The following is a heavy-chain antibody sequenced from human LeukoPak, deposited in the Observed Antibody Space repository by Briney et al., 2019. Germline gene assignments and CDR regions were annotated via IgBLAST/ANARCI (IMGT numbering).Heavy chain of an antibody. CDR3: VRDRTLGVRDGFILA. CDR1: GFTVSSNY. J-gene: IGHJ5*02. V-gene: IGHV3-48*01. D-gene: IGHD5-24*01. Sequence: GGSLRLSCAASGFTVSSNYMSWVRQAPGKGLEWLSYISGSSSAIYYADSVQGRFTISRDNAKNSLSLQMSSLRVEDTAVYYCVRDRTLGVRDGFILAWGQGTLVTVSS. CDR2: ISGSSSAI.